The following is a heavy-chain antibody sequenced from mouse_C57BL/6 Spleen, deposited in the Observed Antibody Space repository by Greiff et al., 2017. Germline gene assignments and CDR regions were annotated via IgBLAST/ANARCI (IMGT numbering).Heavy chain of an antibody. CDR3: ARDYGSSDWDIDV. J-gene: IGHJ1*03. CDR2: IRNKANGYTT. V-gene: IGHV7-3*01. CDR1: RFTFTDYY. D-gene: IGHD1-1*01. Sequence: EVKVVESGGGLVQPGGSLSLSCAASRFTFTDYYMSWVRQPPGKALEWLGFIRNKANGYTTEYSASVKGRFTISRDNSQSILYLQMKALRAQDSATYYSARDYGSSDWDIDVWGTGTTVT.